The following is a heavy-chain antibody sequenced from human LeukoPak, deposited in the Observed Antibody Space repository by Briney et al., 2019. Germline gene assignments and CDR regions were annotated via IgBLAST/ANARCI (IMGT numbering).Heavy chain of an antibody. CDR2: ISSSSSYI. Sequence: GGSLRLSCAASGFTFSSYSMHWVRQAPGKGLEWVSSISSSSSYIYYADSVKGRFTISRDNAKNSLYLQMNSLRAEDTAVYYCARDYRAELRYFDWLLFPDAFDIWGQGTMVTVSS. V-gene: IGHV3-21*01. D-gene: IGHD3-9*01. CDR1: GFTFSSYS. J-gene: IGHJ3*02. CDR3: ARDYRAELRYFDWLLFPDAFDI.